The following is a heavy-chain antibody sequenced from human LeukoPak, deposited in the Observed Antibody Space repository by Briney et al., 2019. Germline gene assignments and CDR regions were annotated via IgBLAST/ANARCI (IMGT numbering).Heavy chain of an antibody. CDR1: GGSFSGYY. D-gene: IGHD4-23*01. V-gene: IGHV4-34*01. CDR2: INHSGST. Sequence: SETLSLTCAVYGGSFSGYYWSWIRQPPGKGLEWIGEINHSGSTNYNPSLKSRVTISVDTSKNQFSLKLSSVTAADTAVYYCARCTVAEDYMDVWGKGTTVTVSS. CDR3: ARCTVAEDYMDV. J-gene: IGHJ6*03.